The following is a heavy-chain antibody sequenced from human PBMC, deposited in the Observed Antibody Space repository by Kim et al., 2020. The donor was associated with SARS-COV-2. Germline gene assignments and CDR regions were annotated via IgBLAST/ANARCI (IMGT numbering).Heavy chain of an antibody. Sequence: SETLSLTCAVYGGSFSGYYWSWIRQPPGKGLEWIGEINHSGSTNYNPSLKSRVTISVDTSKNQFSLKLSSVTAADTAVYYCARGLDYYNSSGYYSAEFYYFYSCGQRTLVALSS. CDR3: ARGLDYYNSSGYYSAEFYYFYS. J-gene: IGHJ4*02. CDR1: GGSFSGYY. V-gene: IGHV4-34*01. CDR2: INHSGST. D-gene: IGHD3-22*01.